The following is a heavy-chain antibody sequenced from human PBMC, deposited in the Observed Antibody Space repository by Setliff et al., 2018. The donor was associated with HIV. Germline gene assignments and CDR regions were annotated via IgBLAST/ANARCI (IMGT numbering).Heavy chain of an antibody. CDR1: GGSIGTSRYY. V-gene: IGHV4-39*01. J-gene: IGHJ6*03. Sequence: SETLSLTCTVSGGSIGTSRYYWGWIRQPPGKGLEWIGSITYRGNTYYNPSLKNRAAISVDTSKNQISLKLSSVTAADTAVYYCASLDGSESPDIYYYYMDVWGEGTAVTVSS. CDR3: ASLDGSESPDIYYYYMDV. CDR2: ITYRGNT. D-gene: IGHD3-10*01.